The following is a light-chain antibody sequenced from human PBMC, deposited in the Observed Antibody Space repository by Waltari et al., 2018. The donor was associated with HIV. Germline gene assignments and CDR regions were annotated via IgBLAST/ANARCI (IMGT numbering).Light chain of an antibody. CDR2: DND. Sequence: QSVLTQPPSVSAAPGQSVTISCSGRSSNIRNNYVSWYQQLPGTAPKLLIYDNDKRPSGISDRFSGSKSATSATLAISGLRTGDEAHYYCGTRDSSLTEDWVFGGGTKLNVL. CDR3: GTRDSSLTEDWV. V-gene: IGLV1-51*01. J-gene: IGLJ3*02. CDR1: SSNIRNNY.